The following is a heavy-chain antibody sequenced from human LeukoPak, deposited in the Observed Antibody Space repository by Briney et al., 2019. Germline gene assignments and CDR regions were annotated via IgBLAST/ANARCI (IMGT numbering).Heavy chain of an antibody. J-gene: IGHJ4*02. CDR3: ASLHYYDSSGRDY. CDR1: GFTFSSYS. V-gene: IGHV3-21*01. D-gene: IGHD3-22*01. Sequence: KPGGSLRLSCAASGFTFSSYSMTWVRQAPGKGRKWVSTISSSGIYTYYADSVKGRFTISRDDAKNSLYLQMNSLRAEDTAVYYYASLHYYDSSGRDYWGQGTLVTVSS. CDR2: ISSSGIYT.